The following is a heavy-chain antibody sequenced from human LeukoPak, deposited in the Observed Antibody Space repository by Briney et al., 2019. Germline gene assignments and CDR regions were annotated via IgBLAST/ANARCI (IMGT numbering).Heavy chain of an antibody. D-gene: IGHD3-22*01. J-gene: IGHJ2*01. V-gene: IGHV4-39*02. CDR1: GGSISTRDYY. Sequence: PSGTLCLTCSVAGGSISTRDYYWGWMRQAPGKGREWVASIYYTGSTYYRPSLRSRVTMSVDTSKNQFSLELRTVTAADTAVYYCARVVYYYDVSGYSFDLWGRGTLVTVSS. CDR2: IYYTGST. CDR3: ARVVYYYDVSGYSFDL.